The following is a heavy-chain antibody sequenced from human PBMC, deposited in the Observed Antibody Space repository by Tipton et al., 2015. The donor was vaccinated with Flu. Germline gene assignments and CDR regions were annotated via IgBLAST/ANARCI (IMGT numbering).Heavy chain of an antibody. CDR3: TRHSDYYDSSGYPFDY. D-gene: IGHD3-22*01. V-gene: IGHV3-73*01. CDR1: GLTFSGSA. J-gene: IGHJ4*02. Sequence: LSLTCAASGLTFSGSAMHWVRQASGKGLEWVGRIRSKANSYATAYAASVKGRFTISRDDSKNTAYLQMNSLKTEDTAVYYCTRHSDYYDSSGYPFDYWGQGTLVTVSS. CDR2: IRSKANSYAT.